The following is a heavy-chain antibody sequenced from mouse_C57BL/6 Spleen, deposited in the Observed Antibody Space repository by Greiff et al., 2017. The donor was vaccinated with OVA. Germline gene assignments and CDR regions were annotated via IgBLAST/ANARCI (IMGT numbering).Heavy chain of an antibody. CDR2: ISSGGSYT. V-gene: IGHV5-6*01. CDR1: GFTFSSYG. CDR3: ARHKDDYGSSYDYYAMDY. D-gene: IGHD1-1*01. Sequence: EVKLVESGGDLVKPGGSLKLSCAASGFTFSSYGMSWVRQTPDKRLEWVATISSGGSYTYYPDSVKGRFTISRDNAKNTLYLQMSSLKSEDTAMYYCARHKDDYGSSYDYYAMDYWGQGTSVTVSS. J-gene: IGHJ4*01.